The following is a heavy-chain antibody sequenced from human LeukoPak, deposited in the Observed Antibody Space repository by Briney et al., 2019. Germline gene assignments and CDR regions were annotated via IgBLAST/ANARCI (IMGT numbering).Heavy chain of an antibody. Sequence: PSGTLSLTCAVSGGSISSSNWWSWVRQPPGKGLEWIGEIYHSGSTYYNPSLKSRVTISVDTSKNQFSLKLSSVTAADTAVYYCARGHYDFWSGYPPYYYMDVWGKGTTVTVSS. CDR1: GGSISSSNW. V-gene: IGHV4-4*02. J-gene: IGHJ6*03. D-gene: IGHD3-3*01. CDR2: IYHSGST. CDR3: ARGHYDFWSGYPPYYYMDV.